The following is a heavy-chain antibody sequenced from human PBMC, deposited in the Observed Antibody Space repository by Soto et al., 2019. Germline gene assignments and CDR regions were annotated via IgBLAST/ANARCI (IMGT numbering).Heavy chain of an antibody. CDR2: INAGNGNT. V-gene: IGHV1-3*01. CDR1: VYTFTSYA. J-gene: IGHJ6*02. CDR3: ARDPSYYGMDV. Sequence: APVTVSCKASVYTFTSYAMHWVRPAPGQRLEWVGWINAGNGNTKYSQKFQGRVTITRDTSASTAYMELSSLRSEDTAVYYCARDPSYYGMDVWGQGTTVTVSS.